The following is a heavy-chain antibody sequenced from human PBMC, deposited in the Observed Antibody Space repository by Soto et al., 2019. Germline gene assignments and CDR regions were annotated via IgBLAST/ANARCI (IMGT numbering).Heavy chain of an antibody. J-gene: IGHJ4*02. CDR2: INPNSGDT. D-gene: IGHD2-15*01. CDR3: AREASAVVSLDY. CDR1: GYIFTAYS. Sequence: ASVKVSCKASGYIFTAYSMHWVRQAPGQGLEWLGWINPNSGDTIYAQKFQDRVTMTCDTSVSTAYLELSSLSSDDTALYYCAREASAVVSLDYWVQGTLVTAPQ. V-gene: IGHV1-2*02.